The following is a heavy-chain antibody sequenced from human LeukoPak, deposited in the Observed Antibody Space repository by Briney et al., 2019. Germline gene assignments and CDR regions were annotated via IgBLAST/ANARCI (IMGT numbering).Heavy chain of an antibody. V-gene: IGHV4-38-2*02. CDR1: DYSISNGYY. CDR2: IYHFGST. D-gene: IGHD3-10*01. CDR3: ARGPYYYGSGSYRWFDP. Sequence: SETLSLTCIVSDYSISNGYYWGWIRQPPGKGLQWIGSIYHFGSTYHNPSLKSRVTISVDTSKNQFSLKLSSVTAADTAVYYCARGPYYYGSGSYRWFDPWGQGTLVTVSS. J-gene: IGHJ5*02.